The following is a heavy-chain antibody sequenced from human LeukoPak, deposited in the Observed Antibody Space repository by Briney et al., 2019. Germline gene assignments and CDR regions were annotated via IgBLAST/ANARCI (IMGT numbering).Heavy chain of an antibody. CDR3: VRDKPAYYGSGSHFDY. J-gene: IGHJ4*02. D-gene: IGHD3-10*01. V-gene: IGHV3-11*01. CDR2: ISSSGSTI. CDR1: GFTFSDYY. Sequence: GGSLRLSCAASGFTFSDYYMSWIRQAPGKGLEWVSYISSSGSTIYYADSVKGRFTISRDNAKNSLYLQMNSLRAEDTAVYYCVRDKPAYYGSGSHFDYWGQGALVTVSS.